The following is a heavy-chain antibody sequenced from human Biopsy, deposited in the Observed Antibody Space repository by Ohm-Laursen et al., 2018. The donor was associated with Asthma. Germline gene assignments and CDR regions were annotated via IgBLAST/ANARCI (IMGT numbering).Heavy chain of an antibody. CDR1: GFTFGNFW. Sequence: SLRLSCAASGFTFGNFWMSWGRQTPGKGLEWVATITGDGSQKFYVDSVTGRFTISRDNSKNRLYLEMASLRAEDTAVYYCAREKVIESRGFQNWFDPWGQGTLVSVSS. D-gene: IGHD3-16*02. CDR2: ITGDGSQK. CDR3: AREKVIESRGFQNWFDP. J-gene: IGHJ5*02. V-gene: IGHV3-7*01.